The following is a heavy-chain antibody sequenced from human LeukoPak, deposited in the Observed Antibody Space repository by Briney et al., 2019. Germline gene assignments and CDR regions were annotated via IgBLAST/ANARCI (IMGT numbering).Heavy chain of an antibody. CDR2: ISSSSSTI. V-gene: IGHV3-48*01. CDR3: AKDVFLGSHYDILTGYYQGDYFDY. CDR1: GFTFSSYS. J-gene: IGHJ4*02. Sequence: GGSLRLSCAASGFTFSSYSMNWVRQAPGKGLEWVSYISSSSSTIYYADSVKGRFTISRDNAKNSLYLQMNSLRAEDTAVYYCAKDVFLGSHYDILTGYYQGDYFDYWGQGTLVTVSS. D-gene: IGHD3-9*01.